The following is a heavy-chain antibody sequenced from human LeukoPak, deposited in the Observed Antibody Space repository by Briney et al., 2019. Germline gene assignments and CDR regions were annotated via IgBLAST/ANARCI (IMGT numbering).Heavy chain of an antibody. V-gene: IGHV3-30*02. CDR2: IRYDGSNK. CDR3: ARGGLPMIVVVIAFDY. J-gene: IGHJ4*02. CDR1: GFTFSSYG. D-gene: IGHD3-22*01. Sequence: SGGSLRLSCAASGFTFSSYGMHWVRQAPGKGLEWVAFIRYDGSNKYYADSVKGRFTISRDNSKNTLYLQMNSLRAEDTAVYYCARGGLPMIVVVIAFDYWGQGTLVTVSS.